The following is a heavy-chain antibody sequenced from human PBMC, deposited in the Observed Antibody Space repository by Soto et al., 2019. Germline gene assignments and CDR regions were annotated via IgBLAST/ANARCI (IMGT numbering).Heavy chain of an antibody. Sequence: SSPLSLTFSFSGGSVSSDIYYWTWILQHPGKGPEWIGHIYYSGSTYYNPSLKSRVTISLDMSKNQFSLKLTSVSAADTAVYYCARGYDYDSGGYLFDYWGQGTLVTVSS. D-gene: IGHD3-22*01. CDR3: ARGYDYDSGGYLFDY. CDR2: IYYSGST. V-gene: IGHV4-31*03. CDR1: GGSVSSDIYY. J-gene: IGHJ4*02.